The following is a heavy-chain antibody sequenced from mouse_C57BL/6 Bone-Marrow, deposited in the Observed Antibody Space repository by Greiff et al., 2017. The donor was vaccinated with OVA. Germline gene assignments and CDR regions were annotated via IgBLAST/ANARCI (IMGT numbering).Heavy chain of an antibody. CDR1: GYTFTDYN. D-gene: IGHD2-4*01. J-gene: IGHJ4*01. CDR3: ARRRGDDYAYAMDY. CDR2: INPNNGGT. V-gene: IGHV1-18*01. Sequence: EVQLQQSGPELVKPGASVKIPCKASGYTFTDYNMDWVKQSHGKSLEWIGDINPNNGGTIYNQKVKGKATLTVDKSSSTAYMELRSLTSEDTAVYYCARRRGDDYAYAMDYWGQGTSVTVSS.